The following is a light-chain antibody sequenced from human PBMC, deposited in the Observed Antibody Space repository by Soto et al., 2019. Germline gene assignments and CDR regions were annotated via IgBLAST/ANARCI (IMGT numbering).Light chain of an antibody. V-gene: IGLV1-44*01. CDR1: SSNIGSNF. J-gene: IGLJ1*01. CDR3: AVWDGSLKAFV. CDR2: ANS. Sequence: QSVLTQPPSASGTPGQRVTISCSGSSSNIGSNFVIWYQHLPGTAPKLLIYANSQRPSGVPDRFSGSKSGTSASLAISGLQSEDEADYYCAVWDGSLKAFVFGTATKVTVL.